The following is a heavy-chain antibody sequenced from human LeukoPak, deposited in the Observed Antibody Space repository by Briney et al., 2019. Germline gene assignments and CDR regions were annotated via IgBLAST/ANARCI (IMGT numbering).Heavy chain of an antibody. CDR2: ISSSSSTI. J-gene: IGHJ3*02. D-gene: IGHD3-22*01. CDR3: ASDSSGRTYDAFDI. V-gene: IGHV3-48*04. CDR1: GFTFSSYS. Sequence: PGGSLRLSCAASGFTFSSYSMNWVRQAPGKGLEWVSYISSSSSTIYYADSVKGRFTISRDNAKNPLYLQMNSLRAEDTAVYYCASDSSGRTYDAFDIWGQGTMVTVSS.